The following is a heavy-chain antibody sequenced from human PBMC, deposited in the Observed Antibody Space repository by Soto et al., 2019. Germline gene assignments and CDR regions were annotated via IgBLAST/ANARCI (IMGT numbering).Heavy chain of an antibody. CDR1: GGSFSGYY. D-gene: IGHD2-15*01. Sequence: PSETLSLTCAVYGGSFSGYYWSWIRQPPGKGLEWIGEINHSGSTNYNPSHKSRITISVDTSKNQFSLKMSSVTTADTAVYYCARNLDYCSGGSCHLAPFDYWGQGTLVTVS. V-gene: IGHV4-34*01. CDR2: INHSGST. CDR3: ARNLDYCSGGSCHLAPFDY. J-gene: IGHJ4*02.